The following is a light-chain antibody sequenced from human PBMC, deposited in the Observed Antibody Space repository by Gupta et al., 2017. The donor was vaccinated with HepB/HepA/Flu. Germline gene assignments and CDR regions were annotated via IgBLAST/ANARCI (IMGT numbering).Light chain of an antibody. Sequence: DIQMTVSPSSLSASLGDRVTITCRASQSISSYLNWYQQRPGKAPKLLISAASSLQSGVPSRFSGSGSGTEFTLTISSLQPEDFATYYCQQSYSTLPLTFGGGTKVEIK. J-gene: IGKJ4*01. CDR3: QQSYSTLPLT. V-gene: IGKV1-39*01. CDR2: AAS. CDR1: QSISSY.